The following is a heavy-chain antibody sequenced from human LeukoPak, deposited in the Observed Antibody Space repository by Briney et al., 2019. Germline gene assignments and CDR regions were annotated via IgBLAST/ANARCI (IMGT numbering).Heavy chain of an antibody. CDR3: AKGPTQVLRFLRDGKTYYMDV. J-gene: IGHJ6*03. V-gene: IGHV3-33*06. CDR1: GFTFSNYG. Sequence: PGGSLRLSCAASGFTFSNYGMHWVRQAPGRGLECVAVIWYDGKHQYYADSVKGRFNISRDNPKNMLYLQMNSLRVKDTAVYYCAKGPTQVLRFLRDGKTYYMDVWGKGTSVLVSS. CDR2: IWYDGKHQ. D-gene: IGHD3-3*01.